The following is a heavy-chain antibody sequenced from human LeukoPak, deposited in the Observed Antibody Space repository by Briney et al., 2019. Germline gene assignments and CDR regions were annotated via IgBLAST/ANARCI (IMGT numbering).Heavy chain of an antibody. Sequence: NTGESLKISCKGSGYSFTSYWIGWVRQMPGKGLEWMGIIYPGDSDTRYSPSFQGQVTISADKSISTAYLQWSSLKASDTAMYYCARHRGPPFLPDIVVVPAALNFRYYYGMDVWGQGTTVTVSS. CDR2: IYPGDSDT. D-gene: IGHD2-2*01. J-gene: IGHJ6*02. V-gene: IGHV5-51*01. CDR3: ARHRGPPFLPDIVVVPAALNFRYYYGMDV. CDR1: GYSFTSYW.